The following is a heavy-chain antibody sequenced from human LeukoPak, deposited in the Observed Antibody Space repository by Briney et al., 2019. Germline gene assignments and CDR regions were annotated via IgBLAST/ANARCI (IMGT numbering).Heavy chain of an antibody. V-gene: IGHV1-2*02. CDR1: GYTFTGYY. D-gene: IGHD4-17*01. J-gene: IGHJ4*02. CDR2: INPNSGGT. Sequence: ASVKVSCKSSGYTFTGYYMHWVRQAPGQGLEWMGWINPNSGGTNYAQKFQGRVTMTRDTSISTAYMELSRLRSDDTAVYYCARGDYGDSSFDYWGQGTLVTVSS. CDR3: ARGDYGDSSFDY.